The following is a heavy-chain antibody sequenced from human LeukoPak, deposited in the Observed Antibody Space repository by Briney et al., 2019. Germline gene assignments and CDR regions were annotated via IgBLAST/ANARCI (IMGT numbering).Heavy chain of an antibody. D-gene: IGHD6-13*01. Sequence: PGGSLRLSCAASGFTFSSYAMHWVRQAPGKGLEWVAVISYDGSNKYYADSVKGRFTISRDNSKNTLYLQMNSLRAEDTAVYYCARGRLGIAAAVIGMDVWGQGTTVTVSS. CDR3: ARGRLGIAAAVIGMDV. CDR2: ISYDGSNK. J-gene: IGHJ6*02. CDR1: GFTFSSYA. V-gene: IGHV3-30-3*01.